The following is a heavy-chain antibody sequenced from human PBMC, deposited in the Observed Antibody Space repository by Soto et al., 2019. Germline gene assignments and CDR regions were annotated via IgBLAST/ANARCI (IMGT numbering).Heavy chain of an antibody. CDR2: IGGGDGTT. J-gene: IGHJ3*02. D-gene: IGHD6-13*01. CDR3: AKGTLVKPPGTRAFDI. CDR1: GFTFTNFA. V-gene: IGHV3-23*01. Sequence: EVQLLESGGDLVQPGGSLRLSCAASGFTFTNFAMSWVRQAPGKGLEWVSTIGGGDGTTYYADSVKGRFTISRDNSNXXXXLQMNSLRAGDTAVYFCAKGTLVKPPGTRAFDIWGQGTMVIVSS.